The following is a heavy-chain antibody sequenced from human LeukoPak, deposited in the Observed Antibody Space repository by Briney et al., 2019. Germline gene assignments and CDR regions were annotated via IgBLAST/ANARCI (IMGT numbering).Heavy chain of an antibody. Sequence: PSETLSLTCTVSSGSVSNSHYYWAWVRQPPGKGLEWLGSIFYSGNTHYNPSLKSPVTISIDTSKNQFSLKVSSVTAADTAIYYCARDLSFDWFPYYFDYWGQGILVTVSS. V-gene: IGHV4-39*07. CDR1: SGSVSNSHYY. D-gene: IGHD3-9*01. CDR2: IFYSGNT. CDR3: ARDLSFDWFPYYFDY. J-gene: IGHJ4*02.